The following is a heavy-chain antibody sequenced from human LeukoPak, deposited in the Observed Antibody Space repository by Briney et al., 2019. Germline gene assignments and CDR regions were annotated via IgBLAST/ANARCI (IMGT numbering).Heavy chain of an antibody. CDR3: ARSGVVVSRALYYFDY. CDR2: IRSKVNSYAT. J-gene: IGHJ4*02. D-gene: IGHD2-2*01. Sequence: GGSLRLSCAASGFSFSGSAMHWVRQASGKGLEWVGRIRSKVNSYATAYGASVKGRFTISRDDSKNTAYLQMNSLRTEDTAVYYCARSGVVVSRALYYFDYWGQGTLVTVSS. CDR1: GFSFSGSA. V-gene: IGHV3-73*01.